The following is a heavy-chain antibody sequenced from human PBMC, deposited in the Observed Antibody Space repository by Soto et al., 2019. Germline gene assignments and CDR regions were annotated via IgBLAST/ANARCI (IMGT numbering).Heavy chain of an antibody. CDR1: GGSISSSSYY. Sequence: SETLSLTCTVSGGSISSSSYYWGWIRQPPGKGLEWIGSIYYSGSTYYNPPLKSRVTISVDTSRNQFSLKLSSVTAADPAVYYCARGYGRNFDYWGQGTLVTVSS. CDR2: IYYSGST. J-gene: IGHJ4*02. D-gene: IGHD5-18*01. CDR3: ARGYGRNFDY. V-gene: IGHV4-39*07.